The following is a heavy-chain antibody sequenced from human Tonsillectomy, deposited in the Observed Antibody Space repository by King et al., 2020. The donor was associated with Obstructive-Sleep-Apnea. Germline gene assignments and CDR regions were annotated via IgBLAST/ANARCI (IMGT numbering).Heavy chain of an antibody. J-gene: IGHJ4*02. CDR1: GYSFTSYW. CDR2: IYPGDSDT. Sequence: QLVQSGAEVKKPGESLKISCKGSGYSFTSYWIGWVRQMPGKGLEWMGIIYPGDSDTRYSPSFQGQVTISADKSISTAYLQWSSLKASDTAVYYCARLKGRWLQLVPFDYWGQGTLVTVSS. CDR3: ARLKGRWLQLVPFDY. V-gene: IGHV5-51*01. D-gene: IGHD5-24*01.